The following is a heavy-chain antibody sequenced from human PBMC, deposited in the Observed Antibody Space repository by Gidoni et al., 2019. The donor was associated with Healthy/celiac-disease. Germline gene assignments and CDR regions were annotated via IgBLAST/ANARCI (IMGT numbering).Heavy chain of an antibody. CDR2: ISGSGGST. Sequence: EVQLLASGGGFVQPGGSLRLSCAAPGFTFSSYAMSWVRQAPEKGLEWVSAISGSGGSTYYADSVKGRFTISRDNSKNTLYLQMNSLRAEDTAVYYCASTTTVTTIFDYWGQGTLVTVSS. CDR1: GFTFSSYA. CDR3: ASTTTVTTIFDY. D-gene: IGHD4-17*01. J-gene: IGHJ4*02. V-gene: IGHV3-23*01.